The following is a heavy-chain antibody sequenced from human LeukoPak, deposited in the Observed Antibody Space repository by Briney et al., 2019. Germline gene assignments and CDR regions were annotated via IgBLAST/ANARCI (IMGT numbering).Heavy chain of an antibody. CDR2: INHSGST. CDR1: GGSFSDYY. V-gene: IGHV4-34*01. J-gene: IGHJ5*02. CDR3: ARGDPENWFDP. Sequence: KPSETLSLTCAVYGGSFSDYYWSWIRQPPGKGLEWIGEINHSGSTNYNPSLKSRVTISVDTSKNQSSLKLSSVTAADTAVYYCARGDPENWFDPWGQGTLVTVSS.